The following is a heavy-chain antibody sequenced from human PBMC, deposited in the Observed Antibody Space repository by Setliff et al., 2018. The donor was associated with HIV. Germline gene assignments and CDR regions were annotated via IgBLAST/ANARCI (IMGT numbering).Heavy chain of an antibody. D-gene: IGHD3-22*01. V-gene: IGHV4-61*09. J-gene: IGHJ4*02. Sequence: SETLSLTCSVSGGSISSGSYYWSWIRQPAGKGLEWIGHIYTSGSTNYNPSLKSRVTMSVDTSKNQFSLKLSSVTAADTAVYYCARFAYYSDSGGYYHHWGQGTLVTVSS. CDR1: GGSISSGSYY. CDR3: ARFAYYSDSGGYYHH. CDR2: IYTSGST.